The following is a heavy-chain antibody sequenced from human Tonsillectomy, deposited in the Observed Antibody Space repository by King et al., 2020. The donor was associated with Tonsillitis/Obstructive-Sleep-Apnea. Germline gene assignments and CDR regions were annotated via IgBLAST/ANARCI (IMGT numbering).Heavy chain of an antibody. CDR1: GFTFSDYY. CDR2: ISSSGSTI. V-gene: IGHV3-11*01. D-gene: IGHD3-3*01. J-gene: IGHJ5*02. Sequence: VQLVESGGGLVKPGGSLRLSCAASGFTFSDYYMSWIRQAPGKGLEWVSYISSSGSTIYYADSVKGRFTISRENAKNSLYLQMNSLRAEDTAVYYCARPQPYDFWRGYLPNWFDPWGQGTLVTVSS. CDR3: ARPQPYDFWRGYLPNWFDP.